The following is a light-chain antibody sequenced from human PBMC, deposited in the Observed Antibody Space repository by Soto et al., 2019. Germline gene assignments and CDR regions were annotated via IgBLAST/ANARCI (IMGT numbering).Light chain of an antibody. Sequence: QSVLTQPASVSGSPGQSITISCTGTSREMGAYNFVSRYQQHPGKAPKLMLYDDNIRPSGVSNRFSGSKSGNTASLTISGLQAEDEADYYCTSWTTSTTMIFGGGTKVTVL. CDR3: TSWTTSTTMI. CDR2: DDN. CDR1: SREMGAYNF. J-gene: IGLJ2*01. V-gene: IGLV2-14*03.